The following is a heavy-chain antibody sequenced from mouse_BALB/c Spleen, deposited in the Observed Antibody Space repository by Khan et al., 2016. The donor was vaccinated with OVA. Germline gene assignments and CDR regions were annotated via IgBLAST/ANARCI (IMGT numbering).Heavy chain of an antibody. D-gene: IGHD2-10*02. J-gene: IGHJ2*01. CDR3: ARGYGGDFDY. CDR1: GYSITSDYA. V-gene: IGHV3-2*02. CDR2: ISYSGNT. Sequence: EVKLEESGPGLVKPSQSLSLTCTVTGYSITSDYAWNWIRQFPGNKLEWMGYISYSGNTKYNPSLKSRISVTRDTSKNQIFLQLNSVTAEDTATYYCARGYGGDFDYWGQGTTLTVSS.